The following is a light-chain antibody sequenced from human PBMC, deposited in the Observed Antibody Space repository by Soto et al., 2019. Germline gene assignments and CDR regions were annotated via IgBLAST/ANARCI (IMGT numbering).Light chain of an antibody. CDR3: QQYNSYRT. CDR1: QGISSY. V-gene: IGKV1-9*01. Sequence: IQLTQSPSSLSASVGDRVTITCRASQGISSYLAWYQQKPGKAPKLLIYAASTLQSGVQSRFSGSGSGTDFTLTISSLQPEDFATYYCQQYNSYRTFGQGTKVDIK. CDR2: AAS. J-gene: IGKJ1*01.